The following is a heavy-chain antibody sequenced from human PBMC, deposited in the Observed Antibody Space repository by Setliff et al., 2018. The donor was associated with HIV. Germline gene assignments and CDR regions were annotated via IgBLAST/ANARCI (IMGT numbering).Heavy chain of an antibody. D-gene: IGHD3-22*01. Sequence: RGVSGFTFSNYAMSWVRQAPGEGLEWVSAILSTGERTFYADSVKGRFTISRDNSKNTVYLQMNSLRAEDTAEYYCAKELAASGLGYFDSWGRGILVTVSS. CDR3: AKELAASGLGYFDS. CDR2: ILSTGERT. V-gene: IGHV3-23*01. CDR1: GFTFSNYA. J-gene: IGHJ4*02.